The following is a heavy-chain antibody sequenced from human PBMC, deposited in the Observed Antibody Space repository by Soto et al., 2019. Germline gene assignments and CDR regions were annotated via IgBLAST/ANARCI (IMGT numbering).Heavy chain of an antibody. V-gene: IGHV3-74*01. D-gene: IGHD3-16*01. CDR1: GFTFTTYY. Sequence: EVHLVESGGGLVQPGGSLRLSCAASGFTFTTYYMHWVRKAPGKGLVWVSLISGDGSSTAYADSVKGRFTPSRDNARNTLSLQMSSLRVGDTAGYYCTRGGRGGFDYLGQGVLVTVAA. CDR3: TRGGRGGFDY. CDR2: ISGDGSST. J-gene: IGHJ4*02.